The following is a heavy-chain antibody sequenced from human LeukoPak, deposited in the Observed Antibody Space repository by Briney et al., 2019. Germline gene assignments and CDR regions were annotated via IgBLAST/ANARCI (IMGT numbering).Heavy chain of an antibody. CDR2: ISGSGGST. J-gene: IGHJ4*02. V-gene: IGHV3-23*01. CDR3: ARVSNVNKIHDYDNSGYCDY. D-gene: IGHD3-22*01. CDR1: GFTFSNYG. Sequence: GRSLRLSCAASGFTFSNYGMSWVRQAPGKGLEWVSLISGSGGSTYYANSVKGRFTISRDNSKNTLWLQMNSLRAEDTALYYCARVSNVNKIHDYDNSGYCDYWGQGTLVTVSS.